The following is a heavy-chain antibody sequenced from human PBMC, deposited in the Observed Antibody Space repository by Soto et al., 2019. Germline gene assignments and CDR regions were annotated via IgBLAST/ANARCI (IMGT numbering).Heavy chain of an antibody. Sequence: LRLSCTASGSSFPNYPMHWVRQAPDKGLEWVAVISHDGVTKNSADSVKGRFTISRDNSRNTLYLQMNSLRIEDTAMYYCVRGGYSSSGERLDPRGQGTRVTDSS. J-gene: IGHJ5*02. CDR3: VRGGYSSSGERLDP. CDR2: ISHDGVTK. D-gene: IGHD6-19*01. CDR1: GSSFPNYP. V-gene: IGHV3-30-3*01.